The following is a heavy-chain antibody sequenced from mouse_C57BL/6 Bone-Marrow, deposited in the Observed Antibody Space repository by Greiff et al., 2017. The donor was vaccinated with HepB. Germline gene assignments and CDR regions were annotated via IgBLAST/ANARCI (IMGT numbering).Heavy chain of an antibody. J-gene: IGHJ1*03. V-gene: IGHV14-3*01. D-gene: IGHD2-5*01. CDR3: AIYSNYVWYFDV. CDR2: IDPENGNT. Sequence: EVQLQQSVAELVRPGASVKLSCTASGFNIKNTYMHWVKQRPEQGLEWIGRIDPENGNTKYAQKFQGKATITADTSSITAYLHLTSLTSEDTAIYYCAIYSNYVWYFDVWGTGTTVTVSS. CDR1: GFNIKNTY.